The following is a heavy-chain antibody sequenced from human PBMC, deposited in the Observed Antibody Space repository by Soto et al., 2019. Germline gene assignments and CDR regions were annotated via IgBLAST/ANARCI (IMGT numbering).Heavy chain of an antibody. Sequence: QITLKESGPTLVKPTQTLTLTCTFSGFSLSTSAAGVGWIRQPPGKALEWLALIYWDDDKRYSPSLKSRITITEDTYKDQVVLTMTNMDPVDTCTYYCAHTSVGGNSAWFDPLGQGTLVTVSS. CDR2: IYWDDDK. CDR1: GFSLSTSAAG. D-gene: IGHD2-21*01. J-gene: IGHJ5*02. V-gene: IGHV2-5*02. CDR3: AHTSVGGNSAWFDP.